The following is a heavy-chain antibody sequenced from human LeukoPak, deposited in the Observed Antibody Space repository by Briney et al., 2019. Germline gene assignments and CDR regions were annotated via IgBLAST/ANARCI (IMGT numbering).Heavy chain of an antibody. V-gene: IGHV4-38-2*02. CDR3: AREARMVRGVMSPYFDF. Sequence: SETLSLTCTVSGYSISSGYYWGWIRQPPGKGLEWIGGIYHSGSTYYNPSLKSRVTISVDTSKNQFSLKLSSVTAADTAVYYCAREARMVRGVMSPYFDFWGQGTLVTVSS. CDR1: GYSISSGYY. J-gene: IGHJ4*02. CDR2: IYHSGST. D-gene: IGHD3-10*01.